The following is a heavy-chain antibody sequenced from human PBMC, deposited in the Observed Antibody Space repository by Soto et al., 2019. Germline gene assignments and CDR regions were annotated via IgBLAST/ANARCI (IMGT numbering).Heavy chain of an antibody. Sequence: SETLSLTCTVSGDSVTSSSYYWGWIRQPPGKGLEWIGGISYRGSTYYNPSLKSRVTTSVDVSKNQFSLKVNSVTAADTAAYSCHSHTRNLFDTWGQGTLVTVSS. J-gene: IGHJ5*02. CDR1: GDSVTSSSYY. D-gene: IGHD5-18*01. V-gene: IGHV4-39*01. CDR2: ISYRGST. CDR3: HSHTRNLFDT.